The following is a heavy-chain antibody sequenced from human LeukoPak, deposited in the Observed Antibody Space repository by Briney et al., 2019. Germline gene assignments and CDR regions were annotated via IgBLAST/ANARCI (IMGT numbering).Heavy chain of an antibody. CDR3: ARGPQWRGDYYYMDV. CDR2: MNPNSGNK. V-gene: IGHV1-8*01. Sequence: ASVKVSCKASGYSLTNFDINWVRQATGQGLEWMGWMNPNSGNKGYAQKFQGRVTMTMNTYITTAYMELSSLRSEDTAVYYCARGPQWRGDYYYMDVWGRGTTVTVSS. D-gene: IGHD6-19*01. CDR1: GYSLTNFD. J-gene: IGHJ6*03.